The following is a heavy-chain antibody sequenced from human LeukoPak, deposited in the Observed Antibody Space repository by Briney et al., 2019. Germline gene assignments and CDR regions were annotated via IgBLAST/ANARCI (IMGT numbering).Heavy chain of an antibody. Sequence: ASVKVSCKASGYTFTSYYMHWVRQAPGQGLEWMGIINPSGGSTSYAQKFQGRVTMTGDTSTSTVYMELSSLRSENTAVYYCASLRIAAAGYLDYWGQGTLVTVSS. CDR3: ASLRIAAAGYLDY. J-gene: IGHJ4*02. D-gene: IGHD6-13*01. CDR2: INPSGGST. V-gene: IGHV1-46*01. CDR1: GYTFTSYY.